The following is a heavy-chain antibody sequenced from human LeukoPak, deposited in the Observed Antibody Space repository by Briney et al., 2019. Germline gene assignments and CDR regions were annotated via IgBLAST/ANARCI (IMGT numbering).Heavy chain of an antibody. CDR3: AKGRDGDYVGNWFDP. CDR2: IKNDGTVK. V-gene: IGHV3-7*03. D-gene: IGHD4-17*01. J-gene: IGHJ5*02. Sequence: GGSLRLSCAASGFTFSYHWMTWVRQAPGKGLEWVANIKNDGTVKNYVDSVKGRFTISRDNAKNSLYLQMNSLRAEDTALYYCAKGRDGDYVGNWFDPWGQGTLVTVSS. CDR1: GFTFSYHW.